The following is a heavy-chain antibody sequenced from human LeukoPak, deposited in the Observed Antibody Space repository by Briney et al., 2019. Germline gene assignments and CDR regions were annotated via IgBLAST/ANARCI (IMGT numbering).Heavy chain of an antibody. J-gene: IGHJ4*02. V-gene: IGHV1-69*01. D-gene: IGHD4-17*01. CDR2: IIPIFGTA. CDR1: GGTFSSYA. CDR3: ARDGGDYAMLDY. Sequence: GASVKVSCKASGGTFSSYAISWVRQAPGQGLEWMGGIIPIFGTANYAQKFQGRVTITADESTSTAYMELSSLRSEDTAVYYCARDGGDYAMLDYWGQGTLVTVSS.